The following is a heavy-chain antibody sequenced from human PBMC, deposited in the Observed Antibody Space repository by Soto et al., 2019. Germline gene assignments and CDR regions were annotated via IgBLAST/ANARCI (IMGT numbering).Heavy chain of an antibody. CDR2: ISAYNGNT. V-gene: IGHV1-18*01. D-gene: IGHD3-22*01. CDR1: GFTFTSYG. Sequence: APVQVSCNASGFTFTSYGIRWGRQAPGQGLEWMGWISAYNGNTNYAQKLQGRVTMTTDTSTSTAYMELRSLRSEDTAVDYCARSGYYDAFDIWGQGTMVTVSS. J-gene: IGHJ3*02. CDR3: ARSGYYDAFDI.